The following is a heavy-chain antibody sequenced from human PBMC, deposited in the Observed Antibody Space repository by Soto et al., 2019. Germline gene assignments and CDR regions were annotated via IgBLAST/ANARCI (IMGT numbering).Heavy chain of an antibody. CDR1: GYSIRSGYF. D-gene: IGHD6-6*01. Sequence: SETLSLTCAVSGYSIRSGYFWGWIRQHPGKGLEWIGRMYHSGITYYNLSLKSRVTISVDTSKNQLSLKLSSATAADTAVYYCARSMYSTSAQLYYGMDVWGQGTTVTVSS. CDR3: ARSMYSTSAQLYYGMDV. CDR2: MYHSGIT. J-gene: IGHJ6*02. V-gene: IGHV4-38-2*01.